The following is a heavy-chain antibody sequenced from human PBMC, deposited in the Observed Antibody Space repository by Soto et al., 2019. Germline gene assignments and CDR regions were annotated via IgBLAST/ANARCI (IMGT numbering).Heavy chain of an antibody. CDR2: IYPGDSDT. J-gene: IGHJ3*02. D-gene: IGHD1-26*01. CDR3: ARPRWGGLEGHSGFDI. V-gene: IGHV5-51*01. CDR1: GYTFTSHW. Sequence: GESLKISCKGSGYTFTSHWIGWVRQMPGKGLEWMAIIYPGDSDTRYRPSSQGQVTISADTSISTAYLQWSSLKASDTAMYYCARPRWGGLEGHSGFDIWGQGTMVTVSS.